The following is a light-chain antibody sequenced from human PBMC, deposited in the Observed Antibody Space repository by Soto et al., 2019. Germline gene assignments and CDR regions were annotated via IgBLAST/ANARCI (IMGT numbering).Light chain of an antibody. V-gene: IGLV2-14*01. CDR1: GRDIGAYDY. Sequence: QSVLTQPASVSGSPGHSITISFTGSGRDIGAYDYVSWYQQHPGKAPKLLIYGVKNRPSGVSYRFSASKSAFTASLTISGLQAEDEAHYYCSSYTTSYFYVFGPATKVTV. J-gene: IGLJ1*01. CDR2: GVK. CDR3: SSYTTSYFYV.